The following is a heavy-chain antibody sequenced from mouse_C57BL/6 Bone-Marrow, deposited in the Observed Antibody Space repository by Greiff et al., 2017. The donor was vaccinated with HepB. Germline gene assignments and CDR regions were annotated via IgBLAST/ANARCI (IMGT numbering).Heavy chain of an antibody. Sequence: VQLQESGPGLVQPSQSLSITCTVSGFSLTSYGVHWVRQSPGKGLEWLGVIWSGGSTDYNAAFISRLSISKDNSKSQVFFKMNSLQADDTAIYYCARKENYGSSWGYAMDYWGQGTSVTVSS. CDR2: IWSGGST. D-gene: IGHD1-1*01. J-gene: IGHJ4*01. CDR3: ARKENYGSSWGYAMDY. V-gene: IGHV2-2*01. CDR1: GFSLTSYG.